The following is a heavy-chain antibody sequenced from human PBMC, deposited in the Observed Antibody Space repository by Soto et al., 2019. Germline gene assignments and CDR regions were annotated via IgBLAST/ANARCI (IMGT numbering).Heavy chain of an antibody. CDR2: IKQDGSEK. V-gene: IGHV3-7*05. J-gene: IGHJ2*01. CDR1: GFTFSSYW. CDR3: ARVHTSHWYFDL. Sequence: GGSLRLCYAASGFTFSSYWMSWVRQAPGKGLEWVANIKQDGSEKYYVDSVKGRFTISRDNAKNSLYLQMNSLRAEDTAVYYCARVHTSHWYFDLWGRGTLVTVSS.